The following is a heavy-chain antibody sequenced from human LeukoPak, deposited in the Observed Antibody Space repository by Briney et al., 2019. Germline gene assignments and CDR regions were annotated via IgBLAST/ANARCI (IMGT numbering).Heavy chain of an antibody. J-gene: IGHJ4*02. CDR3: ARLYSSSDY. D-gene: IGHD6-13*01. V-gene: IGHV3-23*01. CDR2: ISGSTGYT. Sequence: GGSLRLSCAASGFTFSTYAMTWVRQAPGRGLEWVSSISGSTGYTYYTDSVRGRFTMSGDNSKNTLYLQMNSLRVEDTAMYYCARLYSSSDYWGQGTLVTVSS. CDR1: GFTFSTYA.